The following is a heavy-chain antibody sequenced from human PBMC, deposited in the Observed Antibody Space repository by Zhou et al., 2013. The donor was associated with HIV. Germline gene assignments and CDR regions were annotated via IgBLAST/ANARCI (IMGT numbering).Heavy chain of an antibody. J-gene: IGHJ4*02. Sequence: QVHLVQSGPEMRRSGSSVKVSCKTLGGAFSRFTLNWVRQAPGQGLEWVGGIIPLSGTINYAQKFQGRVTITTDESTSTAYMELSSLRSEDTAVYYCARGIGLQYFDYWGQGTLVTVSS. CDR2: IIPLSGTI. V-gene: IGHV1-69*05. CDR1: GGAFSRFT. D-gene: IGHD2-8*01. CDR3: ARGIGLQYFDY.